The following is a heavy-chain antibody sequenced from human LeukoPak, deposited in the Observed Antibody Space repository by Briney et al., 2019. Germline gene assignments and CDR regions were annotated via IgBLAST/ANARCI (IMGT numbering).Heavy chain of an antibody. D-gene: IGHD5-24*01. J-gene: IGHJ4*02. Sequence: SGGSLRLSCAASGFTVSSNYMSWVRLAPGKGLEWVANIKEDGTETYYVDSVKGRFTISRDNAKNSLYLQMNSLRVEDTAVYYCAKEGRSLQTYWGQGTLVTVSS. CDR1: GFTVSSNY. CDR3: AKEGRSLQTY. CDR2: IKEDGTET. V-gene: IGHV3-7*03.